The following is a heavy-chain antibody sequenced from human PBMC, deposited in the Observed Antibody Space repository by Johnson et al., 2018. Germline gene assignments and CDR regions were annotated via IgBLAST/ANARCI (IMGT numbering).Heavy chain of an antibody. CDR2: ISWEGGST. V-gene: IGHV3-43D*03. D-gene: IGHD2-21*02. Sequence: VQLVESGGVVVQPGGSXRLSCAASGFTFDDYAMHWVRQAPGKGLEWVSLISWEGGSTYYADSVKGRFTICRDNSKNSLESQMNSLRAEETALYYCAKDIPSRIYCGGDCSHDAFDIWGPGTIVTVSS. CDR1: GFTFDDYA. J-gene: IGHJ3*02. CDR3: AKDIPSRIYCGGDCSHDAFDI.